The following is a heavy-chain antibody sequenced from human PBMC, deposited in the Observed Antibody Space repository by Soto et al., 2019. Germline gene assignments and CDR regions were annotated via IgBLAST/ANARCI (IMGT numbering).Heavy chain of an antibody. Sequence: GGSLRLSCAASGFTFSSYSMNWVRQAPGKGLEWVSYISSSSSTIYYADSVKGRFTISRDNAKNSLYLQMNSLRDEDTAVYYCASGYSSGWYDSGFDYWGQGTLVTVSS. V-gene: IGHV3-48*02. CDR1: GFTFSSYS. CDR3: ASGYSSGWYDSGFDY. J-gene: IGHJ4*02. CDR2: ISSSSSTI. D-gene: IGHD6-19*01.